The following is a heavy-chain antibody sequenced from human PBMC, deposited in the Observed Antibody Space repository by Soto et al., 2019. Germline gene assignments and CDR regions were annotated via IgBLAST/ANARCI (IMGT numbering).Heavy chain of an antibody. Sequence: GGSLRLSCAASGFTFSSYAMSWVRQAPGKGLEWVSAISGSGGSTYYADSVKGRFTISRDNSKNTLYLQMSSLRAEDTAVYYCAKDTLPLTWTGDYFDYWGQGTLVTVSS. CDR3: AKDTLPLTWTGDYFDY. D-gene: IGHD3-9*01. CDR2: ISGSGGST. CDR1: GFTFSSYA. J-gene: IGHJ4*02. V-gene: IGHV3-23*01.